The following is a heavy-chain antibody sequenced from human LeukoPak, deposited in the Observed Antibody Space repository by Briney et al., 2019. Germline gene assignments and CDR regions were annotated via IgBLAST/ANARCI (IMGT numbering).Heavy chain of an antibody. CDR3: ARRGTRSWFATGAFDI. V-gene: IGHV4-34*01. CDR1: GGSFSGYY. D-gene: IGHD6-13*01. CDR2: INHSGST. J-gene: IGHJ3*02. Sequence: KASETLSPTCAVYGGSFSGYYWSWIRQPPGKGLEWIGEINHSGSTNYNPSLKSRVTISVDTSKNQFSLKLSSVTAADTAVYYCARRGTRSWFATGAFDIWGQGTMVTVSS.